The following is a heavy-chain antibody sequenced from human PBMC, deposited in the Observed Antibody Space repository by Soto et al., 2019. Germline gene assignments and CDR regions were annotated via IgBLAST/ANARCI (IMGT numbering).Heavy chain of an antibody. CDR1: GESFSNHY. V-gene: IGHV4-34*01. D-gene: IGHD3-22*01. Sequence: PSETLSLTCAVYGESFSNHYWTWIRQSPGKGLEWVGEINYSGSTRYNWSLGSRVTISVDTSKNQFSLMVTSVTAEDTAVYYCARGVVYRDVGLAYGMDVWAQGTTLTVSS. CDR2: INYSGST. J-gene: IGHJ6*02. CDR3: ARGVVYRDVGLAYGMDV.